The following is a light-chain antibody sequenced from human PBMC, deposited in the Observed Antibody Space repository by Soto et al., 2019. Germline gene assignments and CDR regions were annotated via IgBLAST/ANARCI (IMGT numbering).Light chain of an antibody. CDR2: VAS. CDR1: QSISRY. Sequence: DLQSNLVPSLLTATVGERVTITCRASQSISRYLNWYQQKPGKAPNLLIYVASSLQSEVPSRFSGSGSGTDFTLTITSLQPEDFATYYCQQTSVTRLTFGQGRRLEI. V-gene: IGKV1-39*01. CDR3: QQTSVTRLT. J-gene: IGKJ5*01.